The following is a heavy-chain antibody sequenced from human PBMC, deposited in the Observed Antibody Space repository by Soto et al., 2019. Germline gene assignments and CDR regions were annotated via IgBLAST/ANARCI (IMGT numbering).Heavy chain of an antibody. CDR3: AREGGSTWTYYFDS. D-gene: IGHD6-13*01. J-gene: IGHJ4*02. CDR1: GDSVSSNSAA. CDR2: TKYRSKWYN. V-gene: IGHV6-1*01. Sequence: SQTLSLTCAISGDSVSSNSAAWNWVRQSPSRGLEWLGRTKYRSKWYNDYATSVKSRIVINADTSKNQFSLQLNSVTPEDTAVYYCAREGGSTWTYYFDSWGQGTLVTVSS.